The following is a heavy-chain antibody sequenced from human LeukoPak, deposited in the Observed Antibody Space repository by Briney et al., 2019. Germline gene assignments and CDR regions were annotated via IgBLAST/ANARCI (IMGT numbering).Heavy chain of an antibody. CDR2: ISSSSSYI. J-gene: IGHJ6*03. Sequence: ETLSLTCAVYGGSFSGYYWSWIRQPPGKGLEWVSSISSSSSYIYYADSVKGRFTISRDNAKNSLYLQMNSLRAEDTAVYYCARDLLGYNYYYMDVWGKGTTVTVSS. D-gene: IGHD3-16*02. V-gene: IGHV3-21*01. CDR3: ARDLLGYNYYYMDV. CDR1: GGSFSGYY.